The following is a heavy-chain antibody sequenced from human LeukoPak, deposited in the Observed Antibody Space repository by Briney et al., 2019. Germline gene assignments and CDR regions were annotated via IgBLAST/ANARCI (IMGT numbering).Heavy chain of an antibody. D-gene: IGHD5-18*01. CDR1: GGTFSSYA. J-gene: IGHJ4*02. CDR3: ARGASDTAMDYFDY. Sequence: ASEKVSCKASGGTFSSYAISWVRQAPGQGLEWMGGIIPIFGTANYAQKFQGRVTITTDESTSTAYMELSSLRSEDTAVYYCARGASDTAMDYFDYWGQGTLVTVSS. CDR2: IIPIFGTA. V-gene: IGHV1-69*05.